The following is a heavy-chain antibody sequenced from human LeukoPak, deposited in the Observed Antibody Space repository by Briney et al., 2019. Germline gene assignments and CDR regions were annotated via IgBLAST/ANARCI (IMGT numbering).Heavy chain of an antibody. D-gene: IGHD5-18*01. CDR3: ATTTAMEVFDY. CDR1: GGTFSSYA. CDR2: FDPEDGET. V-gene: IGHV1-24*01. J-gene: IGHJ4*02. Sequence: GASVKVSCKASGGTFSSYAISWVRQAPGQGLEWMGGFDPEDGETIYAQKFQGRVTMTEDTSTDTAYMELSSLRSEDTAVYYCATTTAMEVFDYWGQGTLVTVS.